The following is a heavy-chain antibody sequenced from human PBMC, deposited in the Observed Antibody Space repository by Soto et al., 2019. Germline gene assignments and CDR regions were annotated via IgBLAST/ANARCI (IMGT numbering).Heavy chain of an antibody. V-gene: IGHV3-23*01. CDR1: GFTFSSYA. CDR2: ISGSGGST. CDR3: AKDYHRYGDYGARRWGRPYPFDY. D-gene: IGHD4-17*01. Sequence: EVQLLESGGGLVQPGGSMRLSCAASGFTFSSYAMSWVRQAPGKGLEWVSAISGSGGSTYYADSVKGRFTISRDNSKNTLYLQMNSLRAEDTAVYYCAKDYHRYGDYGARRWGRPYPFDYWGQGTLVTVSS. J-gene: IGHJ4*02.